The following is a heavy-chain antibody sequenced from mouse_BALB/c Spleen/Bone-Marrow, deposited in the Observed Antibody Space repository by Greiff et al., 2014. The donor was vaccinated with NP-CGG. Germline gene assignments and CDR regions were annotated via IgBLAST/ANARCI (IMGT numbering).Heavy chain of an antibody. J-gene: IGHJ2*01. V-gene: IGHV1-18*01. CDR1: GYTFTEYT. CDR2: INPYNDVT. D-gene: IGHD2-10*02. CDR3: TRKEYGNYLFDY. Sequence: VQLQQSGPELVKPGASVKISCKTSGYTFTEYTMHWMKQSHGRSLEWIGGINPYNDVTTYNQKFKGKVTLTVDKSSSTAYMELRSLTSEDSAVYYFTRKEYGNYLFDYWGQGTTLTVSS.